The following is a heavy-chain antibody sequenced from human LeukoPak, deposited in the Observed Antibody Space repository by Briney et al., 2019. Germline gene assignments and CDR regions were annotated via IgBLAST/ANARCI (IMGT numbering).Heavy chain of an antibody. Sequence: PGGSLRLSCAASGFTFSSYSMNWVRQAPGKGLEWVSYISSSSTIYYADSVKGRFTISRDNAKNSLYLQMNSLRAEGTAVYYCARDNGYCSGGSCYRYGMDVWGQGTTVTVSS. CDR2: ISSSSTI. D-gene: IGHD2-15*01. CDR1: GFTFSSYS. J-gene: IGHJ6*02. V-gene: IGHV3-48*01. CDR3: ARDNGYCSGGSCYRYGMDV.